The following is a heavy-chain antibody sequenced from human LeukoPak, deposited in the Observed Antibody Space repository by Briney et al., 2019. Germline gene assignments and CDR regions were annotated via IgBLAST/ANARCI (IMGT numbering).Heavy chain of an antibody. J-gene: IGHJ4*02. CDR3: ARTHGSGSYIFDY. Sequence: PSETLSLTCTASGGSISSRSYYWSWIRQHPGKGLEWIGYIYYSGSTYYNPSLKSRLTMSVDTSENQFSLKLTSVTAADTAVYYCARTHGSGSYIFDYWGQGTLVTVSS. D-gene: IGHD3-10*01. CDR2: IYYSGST. V-gene: IGHV4-31*03. CDR1: GGSISSRSYY.